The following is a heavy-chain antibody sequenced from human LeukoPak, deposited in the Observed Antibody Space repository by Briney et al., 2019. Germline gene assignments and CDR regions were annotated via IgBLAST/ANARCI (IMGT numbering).Heavy chain of an antibody. CDR2: ISSSSSYI. V-gene: IGHV3-21*01. D-gene: IGHD3-16*01. Sequence: PGGSLRLSCAASGFTFSSDSMNWVRQAPGKGVEWVSSISSSSSYIYYTDSVKGRFTISRDNAKNSLYLQINSLRAEDTAVYYCARVGGYDAFDIWGPGTMATVSS. CDR1: GFTFSSDS. CDR3: ARVGGYDAFDI. J-gene: IGHJ3*02.